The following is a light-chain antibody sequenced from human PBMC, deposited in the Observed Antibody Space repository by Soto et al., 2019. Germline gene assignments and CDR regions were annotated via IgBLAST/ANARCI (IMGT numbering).Light chain of an antibody. Sequence: DIQMTQSPSSLSTSVGDRVTITCQASQDISKSLNWYQQKPGKAPNLLIFDASNLAPGVPSRFSGSGYGTDFTFTISSLQPEDIATYYCHQYETLPYTFGQGTKLEIK. V-gene: IGKV1-33*01. CDR2: DAS. CDR3: HQYETLPYT. CDR1: QDISKS. J-gene: IGKJ2*01.